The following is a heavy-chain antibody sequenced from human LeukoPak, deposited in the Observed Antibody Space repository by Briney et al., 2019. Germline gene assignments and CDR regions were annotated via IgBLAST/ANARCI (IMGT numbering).Heavy chain of an antibody. CDR1: GFTFSSYS. Sequence: GSLRLSCAASGFTFSSYSMNWVRQAPGKGLEWVSSISSSSSYIYYADSVKGRFTISRDNAKNSLYLQMNSLRAEDTAVYYCARDHRATINCFDYWGQGTLVTVSS. CDR2: ISSSSSYI. V-gene: IGHV3-21*01. J-gene: IGHJ4*02. CDR3: ARDHRATINCFDY. D-gene: IGHD5-12*01.